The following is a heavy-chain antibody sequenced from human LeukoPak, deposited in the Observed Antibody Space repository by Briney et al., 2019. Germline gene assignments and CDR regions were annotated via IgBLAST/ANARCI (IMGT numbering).Heavy chain of an antibody. Sequence: GGSLRLSCAASGFTFSSYEMNWVRQAPGEGLEWVSYIRSSGSTIYYVDSVKGRFTISRDNAKNSLYLQMNSLRAEDTAVYYCATLCGGSCSFDYWGQGTLVTVSS. CDR3: ATLCGGSCSFDY. CDR1: GFTFSSYE. D-gene: IGHD2-15*01. CDR2: IRSSGSTI. V-gene: IGHV3-48*03. J-gene: IGHJ4*02.